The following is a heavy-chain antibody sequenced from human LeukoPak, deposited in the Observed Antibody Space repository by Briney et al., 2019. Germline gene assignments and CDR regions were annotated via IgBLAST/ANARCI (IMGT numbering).Heavy chain of an antibody. D-gene: IGHD2-15*01. CDR1: GYTFTSYG. V-gene: IGHV1-18*01. CDR2: ISAYNGNT. J-gene: IGHJ6*03. CDR3: ARRSGRARILSRYYYYYMDV. Sequence: ASVKVSCKASGYTFTSYGISWVRQAPGQGLEWMGWISAYNGNTNYAQKLQGRVTMTTDTSTSTAYMELRSLRSDDTAVYYCARRSGRARILSRYYYYYMDVWGKGTTVTVSS.